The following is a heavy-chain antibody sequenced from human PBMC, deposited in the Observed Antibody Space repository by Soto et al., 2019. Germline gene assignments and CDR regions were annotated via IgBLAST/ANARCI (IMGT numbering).Heavy chain of an antibody. J-gene: IGHJ4*02. V-gene: IGHV3-30*18. Sequence: WSLRLSCEASGFTFSNHGMHWVRQAPGKGLEWVAVIASDGRDKKFANSVKGRFTISRDNSRDTLYLQMDSLRPDDTALYYCAKDRAVRAASYYLDYWGQGTLVTVSS. CDR3: AKDRAVRAASYYLDY. D-gene: IGHD1-26*01. CDR2: IASDGRDK. CDR1: GFTFSNHG.